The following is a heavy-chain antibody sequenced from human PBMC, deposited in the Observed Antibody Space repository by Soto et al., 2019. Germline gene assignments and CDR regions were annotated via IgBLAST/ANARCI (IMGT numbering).Heavy chain of an antibody. CDR1: GFTFSSYG. D-gene: IGHD6-19*01. Sequence: QVQLVESGGGVVQPGRSLRLSCAASGFTFSSYGMHWVRQAPGKGLEWVAVISYDGSNKYYADSVKGRFTISRDNSKNTLYLQMNSLRAEDTAVYYCAKQIAVADYYYYGMDVW. J-gene: IGHJ6*01. CDR2: ISYDGSNK. V-gene: IGHV3-30*18. CDR3: AKQIAVADYYYYGMDV.